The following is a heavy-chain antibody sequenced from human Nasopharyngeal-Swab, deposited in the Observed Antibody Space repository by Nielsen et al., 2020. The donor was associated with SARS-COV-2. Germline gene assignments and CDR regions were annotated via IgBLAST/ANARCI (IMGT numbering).Heavy chain of an antibody. CDR2: IWYDGSNK. V-gene: IGHV3-33*01. CDR3: ARVRLLLRHYYMDV. D-gene: IGHD5-18*01. Sequence: GGSLRLSCAASGFTFSSYGMHWVRQAPGKGLEWVAVIWYDGSNKYYADSVKGRFTISRDNAKNSLYLQMNSLRAEDTAVYYCARVRLLLRHYYMDVWGKGTTVTVSS. J-gene: IGHJ6*03. CDR1: GFTFSSYG.